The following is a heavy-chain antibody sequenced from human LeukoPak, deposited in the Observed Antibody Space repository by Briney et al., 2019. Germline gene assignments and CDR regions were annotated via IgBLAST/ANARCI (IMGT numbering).Heavy chain of an antibody. D-gene: IGHD1-26*01. CDR1: AFSLSTYN. Sequence: PGGSLRLSCSASAFSLSTYNMNWVRQAPGKGLEWVSSISYTGTYIYYADSVKGRFTISRDNAQNSLYLQMNSLRAEDTAIYYCVRDRGTYRPIDYWGQGTLVTVSS. J-gene: IGHJ4*02. V-gene: IGHV3-21*04. CDR2: ISYTGTYI. CDR3: VRDRGTYRPIDY.